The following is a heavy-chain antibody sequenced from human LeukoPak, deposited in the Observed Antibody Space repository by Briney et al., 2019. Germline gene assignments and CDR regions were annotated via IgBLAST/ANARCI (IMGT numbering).Heavy chain of an antibody. D-gene: IGHD6-13*01. CDR3: ARTTEAHSWRTRYYDYYMDV. Sequence: SETLSLTCTVSGYSISSSYYWAWIRQTPGKGLEWIGYIYYSGSTNYNPSLKSRVTISVDTSKNQFSLKLSSVTAADTAVYYCARTTEAHSWRTRYYDYYMDVWGKGTTVTVSS. CDR2: IYYSGST. CDR1: GYSISSSYY. V-gene: IGHV4-61*05. J-gene: IGHJ6*03.